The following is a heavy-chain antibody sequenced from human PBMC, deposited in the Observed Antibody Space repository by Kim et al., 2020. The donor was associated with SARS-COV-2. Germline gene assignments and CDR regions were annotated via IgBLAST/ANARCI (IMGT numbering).Heavy chain of an antibody. D-gene: IGHD6-13*01. V-gene: IGHV3-9*01. Sequence: GYADYVTGRFTISRDNAKNSLYLQMNSLRAEDTALYYCAKDSVAAAGFDYWGRGTLVTVSS. J-gene: IGHJ4*02. CDR3: AKDSVAAAGFDY.